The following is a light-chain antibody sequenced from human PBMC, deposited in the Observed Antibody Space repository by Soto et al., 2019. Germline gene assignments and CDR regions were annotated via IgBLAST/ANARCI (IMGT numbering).Light chain of an antibody. Sequence: QSVLTQPPSVSAAPGQKVTISCSGSSSNIGNNYVSWYQQLPGTAPKLLIYENNKRPSGIPDRFSGSKSGTSATLGITGLQTGDEADYYCGTWDSSLSAGFVFRTGTKVTVL. CDR2: ENN. CDR3: GTWDSSLSAGFV. CDR1: SSNIGNNY. J-gene: IGLJ1*01. V-gene: IGLV1-51*02.